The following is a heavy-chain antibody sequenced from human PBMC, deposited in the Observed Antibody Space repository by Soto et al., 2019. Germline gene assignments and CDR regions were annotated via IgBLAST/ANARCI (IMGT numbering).Heavy chain of an antibody. J-gene: IGHJ4*02. V-gene: IGHV4-34*01. CDR1: GGSFSGYY. Sequence: QVQLQQWGAGLLKPSETLSLTCAVYGGSFSGYYWSWIRQPPGKGLEWIGEINHSGSTNYNPSLKSRVTISVDTSKNQFSLKLSSVTAADTAVYYCARGRKDYSSSWYVDWGQGTLATVSS. D-gene: IGHD6-13*01. CDR3: ARGRKDYSSSWYVD. CDR2: INHSGST.